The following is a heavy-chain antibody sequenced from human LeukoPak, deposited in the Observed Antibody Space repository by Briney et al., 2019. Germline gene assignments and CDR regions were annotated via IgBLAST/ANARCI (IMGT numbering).Heavy chain of an antibody. CDR1: GGSVSSDPYF. CDR3: ARQVFDSSGWYDY. D-gene: IGHD6-19*01. CDR2: IYYSGST. V-gene: IGHV4-39*01. Sequence: KPSETLSLTCTVSGGSVSSDPYFWTWIRQPPGKDLEWIGSIYYSGSTYYNPSLKSRVTISVDTSKNQFSLKLSSVTAADTAVYYCARQVFDSSGWYDYWGQGTLVTVSS. J-gene: IGHJ4*02.